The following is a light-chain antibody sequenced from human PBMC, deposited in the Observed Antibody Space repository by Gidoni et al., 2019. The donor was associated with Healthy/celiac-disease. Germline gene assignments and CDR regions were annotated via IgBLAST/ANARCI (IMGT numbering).Light chain of an antibody. CDR3: QQLNSYPYT. CDR2: AAS. V-gene: IGKV1-9*01. CDR1: QGISSY. Sequence: IQLTQSPSSLSASVGDRVTLTCRASQGISSYLAWYQQKPGKAPKLLIYAASTLQSGVPSRFSGSGSGTDFTLTISSLQPEDFATYYCQQLNSYPYTFGQXTKLEIK. J-gene: IGKJ2*01.